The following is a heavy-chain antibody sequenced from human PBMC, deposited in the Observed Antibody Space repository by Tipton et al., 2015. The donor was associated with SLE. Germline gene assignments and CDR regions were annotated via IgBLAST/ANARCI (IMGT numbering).Heavy chain of an antibody. Sequence: TLSLTCTVSGYSISSRYYWGWIRQPPGKGLEWIGYIYYSGSTNYNPSLKSRVTISVDTSKNQFSLRLSSVTAADTAMYYCARKHCGGDCYEEVYFDYWGQGTLVTVSS. V-gene: IGHV4-38-2*02. J-gene: IGHJ4*02. CDR2: IYYSGST. D-gene: IGHD2-21*01. CDR3: ARKHCGGDCYEEVYFDY. CDR1: GYSISSRYY.